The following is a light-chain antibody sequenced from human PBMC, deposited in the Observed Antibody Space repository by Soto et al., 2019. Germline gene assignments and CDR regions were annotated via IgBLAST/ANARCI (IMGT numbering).Light chain of an antibody. J-gene: IGLJ2*01. CDR1: SSNIGSNT. CDR3: AAWDGSLNVVL. Sequence: QSVLTQPPSASGTPGPRVTISCSGSSSNIGSNTVNWYQQLPGSAPKLLMYSTNQRPSGVPDRFSGSKSGTSASLAISGLQSGDEADYYCAAWDGSLNVVLFGGGTKLTVL. CDR2: STN. V-gene: IGLV1-44*01.